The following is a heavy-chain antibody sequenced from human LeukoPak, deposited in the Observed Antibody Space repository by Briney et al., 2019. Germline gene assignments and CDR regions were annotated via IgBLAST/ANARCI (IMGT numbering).Heavy chain of an antibody. V-gene: IGHV3-30*18. CDR1: GFTLCSYV. Sequence: QPGGSLRLSCAPPGFTLCSYVMHWVRQAPGKGREWVAVISYDGSNKYYADSVKGRFTISRDNSKNTLYLQMNSLRAEDTAVYYCAKEDLAYCGGDCYPTLDYWGQGTLVTVSS. CDR2: ISYDGSNK. D-gene: IGHD2-21*02. J-gene: IGHJ4*02. CDR3: AKEDLAYCGGDCYPTLDY.